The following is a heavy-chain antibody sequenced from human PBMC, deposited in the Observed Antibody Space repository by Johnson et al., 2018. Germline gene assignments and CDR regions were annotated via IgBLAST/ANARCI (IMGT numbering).Heavy chain of an antibody. D-gene: IGHD3-16*01. CDR1: GFTFSSYW. CDR2: IKQDGREK. CDR3: ARYYDYVWGSHYYFDY. V-gene: IGHV3-7*01. Sequence: VQLVQSGGGLVQPGGSLRLCCAASGFTFSSYWMSWVRQAPGKGLEWVANIKQDGREKYYVDSVKGQFTISRDNAKNPLYLQMNSLRAEDTAVYYCARYYDYVWGSHYYFDYWGQGTLVTVSS. J-gene: IGHJ4*02.